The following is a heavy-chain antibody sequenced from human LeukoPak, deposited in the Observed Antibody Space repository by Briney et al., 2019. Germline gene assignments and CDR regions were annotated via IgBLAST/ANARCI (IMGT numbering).Heavy chain of an antibody. D-gene: IGHD6-13*01. CDR2: INPSGGST. J-gene: IGHJ4*02. V-gene: IGHV1-46*01. CDR1: GYTFTSYY. Sequence: ASVKVSCKASGYTFTSYYMHWVRQAPGQGLEWMGIINPSGGSTSYAQKFQGRVTMTRDTSTSTVYMELSSLRSEDTAVYYCARGRTPYSSSWYLFFFWGQGTLVTVSS. CDR3: ARGRTPYSSSWYLFFF.